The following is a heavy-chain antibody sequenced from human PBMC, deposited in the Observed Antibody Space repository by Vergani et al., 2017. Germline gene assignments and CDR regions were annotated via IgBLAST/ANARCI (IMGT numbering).Heavy chain of an antibody. CDR3: AKANPRNSGYDYLYYYHAMDV. CDR1: GFTFNHYA. V-gene: IGHV3-23*01. J-gene: IGHJ6*02. CDR2: SSGSGGST. Sequence: EVQLLESGGDLVQPGGSLRLSCAASGFTFNHYAMNWVRQAPGKGLEWVSGSSGSGGSTYYAGSVKGRFTISRASSKNTLYLQMNSLSDGDTAVYYCAKANPRNSGYDYLYYYHAMDVWGQGTTVTVAS. D-gene: IGHD5-12*01.